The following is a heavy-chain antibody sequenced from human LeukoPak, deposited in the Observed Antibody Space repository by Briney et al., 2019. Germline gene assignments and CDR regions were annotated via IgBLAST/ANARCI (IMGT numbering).Heavy chain of an antibody. V-gene: IGHV1-18*01. D-gene: IGHD1-7*01. Sequence: SVKVSCKASGYTFTSYGNSWVRQAPGQGLEGMGWISAYNGNTDYAQTLQGRVTMTADTSTNTASMELRTLRSDDTAVYYCARVNKWNYGFDYWGQGTLVTVSS. CDR1: GYTFTSYG. CDR3: ARVNKWNYGFDY. J-gene: IGHJ4*02. CDR2: ISAYNGNT.